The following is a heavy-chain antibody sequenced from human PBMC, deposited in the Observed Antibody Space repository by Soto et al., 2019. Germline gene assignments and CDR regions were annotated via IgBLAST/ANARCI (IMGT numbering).Heavy chain of an antibody. CDR1: GFTFSSYA. CDR3: ARDRGGAYSSSWPYFDY. D-gene: IGHD6-13*01. Sequence: GGSLRLSCAASGFTFSSYAMHWVRQAPGKGLEWVAVISYDGSNKYYADPVKGRFTISRDNSKNTLYLQMNSLRAEDTAVYYCARDRGGAYSSSWPYFDYWGQGTLVTVSS. CDR2: ISYDGSNK. J-gene: IGHJ4*02. V-gene: IGHV3-30-3*01.